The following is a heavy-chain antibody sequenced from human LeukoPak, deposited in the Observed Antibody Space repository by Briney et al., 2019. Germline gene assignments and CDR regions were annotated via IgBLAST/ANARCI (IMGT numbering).Heavy chain of an antibody. CDR3: ASANFSPFYDFWSGYNGFSKWFDP. Sequence: SETLSLTCAVSGYYIRSGYLWGWIRQPPRKGLEWLGSIYCSGTTYYNPSLKSRVTLSVDTSKNHFSLKLSSVTAADTAVYYCASANFSPFYDFWSGYNGFSKWFDPWGQGTLVTVSS. V-gene: IGHV4-38-2*01. D-gene: IGHD3-3*01. CDR2: IYCSGTT. J-gene: IGHJ5*02. CDR1: GYYIRSGYL.